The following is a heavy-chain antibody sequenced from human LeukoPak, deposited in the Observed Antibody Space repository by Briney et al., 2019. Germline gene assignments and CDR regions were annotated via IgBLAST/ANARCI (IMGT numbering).Heavy chain of an antibody. J-gene: IGHJ4*02. D-gene: IGHD6-13*01. CDR2: INHSGST. Sequence: SETLSLTCAVYGGSFSGYYWGWIRQPPGKGLEWIGEINHSGSTNYNPSLKSRVTISVDTSKNQFSLKLSSVTAADTAVYYCARAPLAAAGRLFWWGQGTLVTVSS. CDR3: ARAPLAAAGRLFW. CDR1: GGSFSGYY. V-gene: IGHV4-34*01.